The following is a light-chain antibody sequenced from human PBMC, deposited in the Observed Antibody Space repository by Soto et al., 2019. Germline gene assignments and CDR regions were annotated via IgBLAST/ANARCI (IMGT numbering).Light chain of an antibody. V-gene: IGKV2D-29*01. Sequence: DIVMTQTPLSLSVTPGQSACISCKSSQTLLHSNGKSYLYWYLQKAGQAPQLLIYEVSNRFSGVPDRLSGSGSGTDITLKISRVAAEDVGVYYCLQSLQFPLTFGGGTKVEVK. CDR2: EVS. CDR1: QTLLHSNGKSY. J-gene: IGKJ4*01. CDR3: LQSLQFPLT.